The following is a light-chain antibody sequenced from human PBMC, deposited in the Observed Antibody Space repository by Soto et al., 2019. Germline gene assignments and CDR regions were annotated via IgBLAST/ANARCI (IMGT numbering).Light chain of an antibody. CDR2: DAS. CDR3: QQYHKGPIN. Sequence: EIVLTQSPGTLSLSPGERATLSCRASQSFSSNLAWYQHKPGQAPRLLMYDASTRATGISARVSGSGYGTEFTLTISSLQSEDFAVYCCQQYHKGPINVGQGTRLQI. J-gene: IGKJ5*01. CDR1: QSFSSN. V-gene: IGKV3-15*01.